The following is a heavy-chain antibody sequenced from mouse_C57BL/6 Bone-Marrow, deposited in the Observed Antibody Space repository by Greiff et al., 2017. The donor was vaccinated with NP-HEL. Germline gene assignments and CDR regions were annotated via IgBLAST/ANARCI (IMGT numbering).Heavy chain of an antibody. CDR1: GYTFTDYE. Sequence: VQLQQSGAELVRPGASVTLSCKASGYTFTDYEMHWVKQTPVHGLEWIGAIDPETGGTAYNQKFKGKAILTADKSSSTAYMELRSLTSEDSAVYYCTRNGDWDVSDYWGQGTTLTVSS. CDR3: TRNGDWDVSDY. V-gene: IGHV1-15*01. D-gene: IGHD4-1*01. J-gene: IGHJ2*01. CDR2: IDPETGGT.